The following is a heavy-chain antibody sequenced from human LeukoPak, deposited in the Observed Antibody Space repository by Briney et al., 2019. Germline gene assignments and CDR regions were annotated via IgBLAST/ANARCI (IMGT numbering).Heavy chain of an antibody. J-gene: IGHJ3*02. V-gene: IGHV4-34*01. CDR1: GGSFSGYY. CDR2: INHSGST. CDR3: ARVEDSADAFDI. Sequence: SETLSFTCAVYGGSFSGYYWSWIRQPPGKGLEWIGEINHSGSTNYNPSLKSRVTISVDTSKNQFSLKLSSVTAADTAVYYCARVEDSADAFDIWGQGTIVTVSS. D-gene: IGHD6-6*01.